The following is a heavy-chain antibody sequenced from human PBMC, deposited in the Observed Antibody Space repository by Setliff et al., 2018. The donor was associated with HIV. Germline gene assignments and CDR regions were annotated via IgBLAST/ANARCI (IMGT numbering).Heavy chain of an antibody. D-gene: IGHD3-3*01. Sequence: SETLSLTCTVSGASMRDYYWTWIRRSPGKGLEWIGHIFHTGSATYNPSLRSRLTRSIDTSSGQFSLRLTSVTAADAAVYYCARQVSIPGVAVTPLDYWGQGSLVTVSS. CDR2: IFHTGSA. CDR1: GASMRDYY. CDR3: ARQVSIPGVAVTPLDY. J-gene: IGHJ4*02. V-gene: IGHV4-59*08.